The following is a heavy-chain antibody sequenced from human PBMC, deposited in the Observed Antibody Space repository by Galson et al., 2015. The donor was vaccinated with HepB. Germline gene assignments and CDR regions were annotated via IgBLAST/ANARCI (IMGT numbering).Heavy chain of an antibody. V-gene: IGHV3-11*01. Sequence: SLKLSCAASGFTFRDFYMSWVRQAPGQGLEYISYISSGGTITFYADSVKGRFTVSRDNAKKSVHLQVNRLTGDDTAVYYCARQVEYCSNGTCYFGMDVWGQGTTVTVSS. CDR3: ARQVEYCSNGTCYFGMDV. CDR1: GFTFRDFY. D-gene: IGHD2-8*01. J-gene: IGHJ6*02. CDR2: ISSGGTIT.